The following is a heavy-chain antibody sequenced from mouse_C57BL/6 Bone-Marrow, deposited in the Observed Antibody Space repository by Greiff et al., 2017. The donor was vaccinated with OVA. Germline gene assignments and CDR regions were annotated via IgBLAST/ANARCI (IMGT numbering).Heavy chain of an antibody. Sequence: QVQLQQPGAELVKPGASVKLSCKASGYTFTSYWMQWVKQRPGQGLEWIGEIDPSVSYTNYNQKFKGKATLTVDTSSSTAYMQLSSLTSEDSAVYYCARGGRTAYWGQGTLVTVSA. V-gene: IGHV1-50*01. CDR1: GYTFTSYW. CDR3: ARGGRTAY. CDR2: IDPSVSYT. D-gene: IGHD1-1*01. J-gene: IGHJ3*01.